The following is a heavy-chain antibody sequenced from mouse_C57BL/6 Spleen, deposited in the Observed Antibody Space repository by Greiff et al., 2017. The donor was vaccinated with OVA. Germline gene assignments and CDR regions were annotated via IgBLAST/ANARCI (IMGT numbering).Heavy chain of an antibody. J-gene: IGHJ4*01. CDR1: GFSLTSYG. CDR2: IWRGGST. Sequence: QVQLQQSGPGLVQPSQSLSITCTVSGFSLTSYGVHWVRQSPGKGLEWLGVIWRGGSTDYNAAFMSRLSITKDNSKSQVFFKMNSLQADDTAIYYCAKSYYSNYEYAMDYWGQGTSVTVSS. D-gene: IGHD2-5*01. V-gene: IGHV2-5*01. CDR3: AKSYYSNYEYAMDY.